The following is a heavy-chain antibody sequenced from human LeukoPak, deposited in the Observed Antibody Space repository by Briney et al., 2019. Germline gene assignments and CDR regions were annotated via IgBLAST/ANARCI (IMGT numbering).Heavy chain of an antibody. J-gene: IGHJ5*02. Sequence: SVKVSRKASGGTFSSYAISWVRQAPGQGLEWMGRIIPILGIANYAQKFQGRVTITADKSTSTAYMELSSLRSEDTAVYYCARKVTLAGNGFDPWGQGTLVTVSS. CDR3: ARKVTLAGNGFDP. CDR1: GGTFSSYA. CDR2: IIPILGIA. V-gene: IGHV1-69*04. D-gene: IGHD2-21*02.